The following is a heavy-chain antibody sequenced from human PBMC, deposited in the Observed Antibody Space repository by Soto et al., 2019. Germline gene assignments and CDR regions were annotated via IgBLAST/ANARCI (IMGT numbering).Heavy chain of an antibody. CDR1: GFTFSSYA. J-gene: IGHJ6*02. V-gene: IGHV3-23*01. D-gene: IGHD6-19*01. Sequence: GGSLRLSCAASGFTFSSYAMSWVRQAPGKGLEWVSAISGSGGSTYYADSAKGRFTISRDNSKNTLYLQMNSLRAEDTAVYYCATTGPVAVAAEDYYYYGMDVWGQGTTVTVSS. CDR2: ISGSGGST. CDR3: ATTGPVAVAAEDYYYYGMDV.